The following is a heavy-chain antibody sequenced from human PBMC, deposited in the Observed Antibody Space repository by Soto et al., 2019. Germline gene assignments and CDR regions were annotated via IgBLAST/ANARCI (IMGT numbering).Heavy chain of an antibody. V-gene: IGHV4-39*01. D-gene: IGHD1-26*01. CDR2: FFYNKNT. J-gene: IGHJ4*02. CDR1: GAPLSSNFSY. Sequence: SETLSLTCTVSGAPLSSNFSYWAWVRQSPGKGLEWIGSFFYNKNTYYNPSLKSRVSISVDTSKMQFSLNLTSVTAADTAVYYCARHVEWEIFYYFEHWGQGTPVTVS. CDR3: ARHVEWEIFYYFEH.